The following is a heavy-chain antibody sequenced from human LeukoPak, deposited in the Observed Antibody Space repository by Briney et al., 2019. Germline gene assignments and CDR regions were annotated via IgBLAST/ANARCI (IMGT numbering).Heavy chain of an antibody. CDR3: ATRGEGSSWTFDY. Sequence: ASVKVSCRASGYTFTGYYLHWVRQAPGQGLGWMGWINPNSGGTNYAQKFRGCVTMTRDTSISTAYMELSSLRSDDRAMYYCATRGEGSSWTFDYWGQGTLVTVSS. J-gene: IGHJ4*02. V-gene: IGHV1-2*04. CDR1: GYTFTGYY. D-gene: IGHD6-13*01. CDR2: INPNSGGT.